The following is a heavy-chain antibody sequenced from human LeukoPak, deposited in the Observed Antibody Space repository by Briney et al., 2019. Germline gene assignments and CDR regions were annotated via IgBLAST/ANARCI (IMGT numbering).Heavy chain of an antibody. J-gene: IGHJ4*02. CDR3: AREYYYLDY. Sequence: GGSLRLSCAASGFIVSSNYMSWVRQAPGKGLEWVSVIYSGGSTYYADSVKGRFTISRDNSKNTLYLQINSLRAEDTAVYYCAREYYYLDYWGQGTLVTVSS. CDR1: GFIVSSNY. CDR2: IYSGGST. D-gene: IGHD2/OR15-2a*01. V-gene: IGHV3-66*02.